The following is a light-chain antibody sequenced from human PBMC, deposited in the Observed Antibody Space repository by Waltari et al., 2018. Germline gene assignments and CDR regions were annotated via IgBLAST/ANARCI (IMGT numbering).Light chain of an antibody. CDR1: SGSIASNY. CDR2: EDN. V-gene: IGLV6-57*03. J-gene: IGLJ2*01. Sequence: NFMLTQPHSVSESPGKTLIISCTRSSGSIASNYVQWYQQRPGRAPTTVIYEDNERPSGVPDRFSGSIDSSSHSASLTISGLKTEDEADYYCQSYDTSNHKVVFGGGTKLTVL. CDR3: QSYDTSNHKVV.